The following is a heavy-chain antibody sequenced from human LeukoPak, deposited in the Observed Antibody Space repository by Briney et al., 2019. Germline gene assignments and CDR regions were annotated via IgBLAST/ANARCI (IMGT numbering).Heavy chain of an antibody. CDR3: ARAPLNYYGLFDY. J-gene: IGHJ4*02. V-gene: IGHV4-59*01. CDR1: GVSISSYY. Sequence: PSETLSLTCTASGVSISSYYWSWVRQPPGKGLEWVGYIYYSGSTNYNPSLKSRVTISVDTSKNQFSLKLSSVTAADTAVYYCARAPLNYYGLFDYGGQGTLVTVSA. D-gene: IGHD3-10*01. CDR2: IYYSGST.